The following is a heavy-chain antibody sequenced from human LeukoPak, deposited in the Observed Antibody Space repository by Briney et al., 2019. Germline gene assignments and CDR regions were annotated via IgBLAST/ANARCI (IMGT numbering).Heavy chain of an antibody. CDR3: AKDAVRGRFAP. CDR1: GFPFGTYA. CDR2: ISGGSDNT. Sequence: PGGSLRLSGTGSGFPFGTYAMSWVRQAPGKGREWVSAISGGSDNTHYAESVKGRFTISRDISKSTVYLQMNSLRVEDTAVYYCAKDAVRGRFAPWGQGPMVTVSS. V-gene: IGHV3-23*01. D-gene: IGHD3-10*01. J-gene: IGHJ5*02.